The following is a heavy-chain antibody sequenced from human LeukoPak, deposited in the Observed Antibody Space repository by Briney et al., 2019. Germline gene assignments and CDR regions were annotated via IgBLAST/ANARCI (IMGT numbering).Heavy chain of an antibody. CDR2: IYTSGST. V-gene: IGHV4-61*02. D-gene: IGHD6-13*01. CDR1: GGSISSGSYY. J-gene: IGHJ6*03. Sequence: SQTLSLTCTVSGGSISSGSYYWSWIRQPAGKGLEWIGRIYTSGSTNYNPSLKSRVTISVDTSKNQFSLKLSSVTAADTAVYYCGRGPNTGIAAAGGVGGGYYYYYYMDVWGKGTTVTVSS. CDR3: GRGPNTGIAAAGGVGGGYYYYYYMDV.